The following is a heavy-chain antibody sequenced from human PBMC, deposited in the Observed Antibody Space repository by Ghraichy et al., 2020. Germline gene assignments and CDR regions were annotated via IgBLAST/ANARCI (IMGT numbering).Heavy chain of an antibody. D-gene: IGHD3-3*01. J-gene: IGHJ4*02. CDR3: ARAKAPEWLFSN. CDR2: IYYSGST. CDR1: GGSISNYY. Sequence: SETLSLTCTVSGGSISNYYWSWIRQPPGKGLEWIGYIYYSGSTNYNPSLKSRVTISVDTSKNQFSLKLSSVTAADTAVYYCARAKAPEWLFSNWGQGTLVTVSS. V-gene: IGHV4-59*01.